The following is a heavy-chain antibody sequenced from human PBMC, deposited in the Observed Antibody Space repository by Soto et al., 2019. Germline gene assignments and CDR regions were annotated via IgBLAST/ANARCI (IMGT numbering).Heavy chain of an antibody. CDR1: GFTFDDYA. D-gene: IGHD6-13*01. J-gene: IGHJ4*02. Sequence: GGSLRLSCAASGFTFDDYAMHWVRQAPGKGLEWVSGISWNSGSVGYADSVKGRFTISRDNAKNSLYLQMNSLRPEDTALYYCAKATAAGPTIGSFDYWGQGTLVTVSS. V-gene: IGHV3-9*01. CDR3: AKATAAGPTIGSFDY. CDR2: ISWNSGSV.